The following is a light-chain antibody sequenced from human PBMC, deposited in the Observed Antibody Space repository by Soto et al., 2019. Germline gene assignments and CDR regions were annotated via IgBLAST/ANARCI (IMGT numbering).Light chain of an antibody. V-gene: IGLV1-40*01. CDR2: GNT. Sequence: QSVLTQPPSVSGAPGQRVTISCTGSSSNIGAGYEVHWYQQIPGTAPKLLIYGNTNRPSGVPDRFSGSKSGNTASLIISGLQAADEADYYCSLYTSENTYVFGTGTKVTVL. J-gene: IGLJ1*01. CDR3: SLYTSENTYV. CDR1: SSNIGAGYE.